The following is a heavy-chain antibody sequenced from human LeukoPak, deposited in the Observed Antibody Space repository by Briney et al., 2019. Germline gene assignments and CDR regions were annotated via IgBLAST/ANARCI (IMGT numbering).Heavy chain of an antibody. Sequence: PGRSLRLSCAASGFTFSNYGMHCVRQAPGKGLEWVALISYDGNNKYYSDSMKGRFTISRDNSKNTLYLQMNSLRAEDTAVYYCAKDIDYGGANWGQGTLVIVSS. CDR2: ISYDGNNK. D-gene: IGHD4-23*01. CDR3: AKDIDYGGAN. CDR1: GFTFSNYG. J-gene: IGHJ4*02. V-gene: IGHV3-30*18.